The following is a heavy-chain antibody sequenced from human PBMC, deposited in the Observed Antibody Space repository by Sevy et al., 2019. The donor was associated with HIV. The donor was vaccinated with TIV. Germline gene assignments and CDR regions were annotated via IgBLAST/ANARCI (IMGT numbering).Heavy chain of an antibody. Sequence: SETLSLTCSVSGGSISSYFWTWVRQSPGKGLEWIGNIYFTGNADYSPSLKSRVTLSLDTPKSQFSPTLKSVTAADTAIYFCARDSTTRPRVLDYWGQGTLVTVSS. V-gene: IGHV4-59*01. CDR2: IYFTGNA. J-gene: IGHJ4*02. D-gene: IGHD1-1*01. CDR1: GGSISSYF. CDR3: ARDSTTRPRVLDY.